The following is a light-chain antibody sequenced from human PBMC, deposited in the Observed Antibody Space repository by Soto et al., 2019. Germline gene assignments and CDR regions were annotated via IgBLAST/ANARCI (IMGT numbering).Light chain of an antibody. CDR3: QHYNSYSEA. Sequence: EIVMTQSPATLSVSPGERATLSCRASQSVATNLAWYQQKPGQPPRLLIYGASTRATGIPSRFSGSGSGTEFTLTISSLQPDDFATYYCQHYNSYSEAFGQGTKVDIK. V-gene: IGKV3-15*01. J-gene: IGKJ1*01. CDR1: QSVATN. CDR2: GAS.